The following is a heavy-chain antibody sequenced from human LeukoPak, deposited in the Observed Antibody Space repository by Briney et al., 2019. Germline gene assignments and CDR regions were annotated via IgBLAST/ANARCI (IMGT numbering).Heavy chain of an antibody. CDR1: GGSISSYY. J-gene: IGHJ4*02. V-gene: IGHV4-59*08. CDR3: ARATVTTLVIDY. D-gene: IGHD4-17*01. Sequence: SETLSLTCTVSGGSISSYYWSWIRQPPGKGLEWIGYIYYSGSTNYNPSLKSRVTISVDTSKNQFSLKLSSVTAADTAVYYCARATVTTLVIDYWGQGTLVTVSS. CDR2: IYYSGST.